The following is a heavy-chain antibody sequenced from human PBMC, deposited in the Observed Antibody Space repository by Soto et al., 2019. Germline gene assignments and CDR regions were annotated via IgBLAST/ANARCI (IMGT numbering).Heavy chain of an antibody. D-gene: IGHD3-22*01. CDR3: AKDFFAYYDSSCYQDAFDI. CDR1: GFTFSSYA. V-gene: IGHV3-23*01. CDR2: ISGSGGST. J-gene: IGHJ3*02. Sequence: GGSLRLSCAASGFTFSSYAMSWVRQAPGKGLEWVSAISGSGGSTYYADSVKGRFTISRDNSKNTLYLQMNSLRAEDTAVYYCAKDFFAYYDSSCYQDAFDIWGQGTMVTV.